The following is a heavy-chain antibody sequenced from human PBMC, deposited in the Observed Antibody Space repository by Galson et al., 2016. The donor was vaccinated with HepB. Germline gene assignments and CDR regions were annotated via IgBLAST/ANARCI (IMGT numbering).Heavy chain of an antibody. CDR3: AIESVGGPKSNFPDS. CDR1: GLTFSFSNYA. CDR2: INDTPDGT. Sequence: SLRLSCAASGLTFSFSNYAMTWVRQAPGQGLEWASAINDTPDGTYYADSVEGRVTISRDNSKSTVFLQMSSLRAEATAVYYCAIESVGGPKSNFPDSWGQGTLVTVSS. J-gene: IGHJ5*01. D-gene: IGHD4-23*01. V-gene: IGHV3-23*01.